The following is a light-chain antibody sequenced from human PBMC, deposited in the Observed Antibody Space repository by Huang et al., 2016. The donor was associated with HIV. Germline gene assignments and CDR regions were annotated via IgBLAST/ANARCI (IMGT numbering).Light chain of an antibody. CDR3: QKCSDCSPT. V-gene: IGKV1-5*03. J-gene: IGKJ4*01. Sequence: DAQLTQSPSTLSASVGDRVVITCRARQGISTWHAWYQQKPGKPPKLLVSQASVLESGVPSRFSGSGSGTDFTLTVNGLQPEAFATYYCQKCSDCSPTFGRGTKV. CDR1: QGISTW. CDR2: QAS.